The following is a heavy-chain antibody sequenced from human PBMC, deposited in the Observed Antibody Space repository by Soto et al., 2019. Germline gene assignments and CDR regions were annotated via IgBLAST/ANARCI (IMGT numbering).Heavy chain of an antibody. J-gene: IGHJ6*03. D-gene: IGHD3-22*01. CDR3: ARMLAVNYYYYYVDV. CDR2: VLSNDEK. V-gene: IGHV2-26*01. Sequence: DLEWLAHVLSNDEKSYNKSLQTRLTISKDTSKSQVVLTMTYMDPVDTATYFCARMLAVNYYYYYVDVWGEGTTVTVSS.